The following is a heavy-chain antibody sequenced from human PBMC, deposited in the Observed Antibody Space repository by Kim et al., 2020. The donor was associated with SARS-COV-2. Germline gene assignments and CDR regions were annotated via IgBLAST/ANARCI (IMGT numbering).Heavy chain of an antibody. Sequence: GGSLRLSCAASGFTFSSYAMHWVRQAPGKGLEWVAVISYDGSNKYYADSVKGRFTISRDNSKNTLYLQMNSLRAEDTAVYYCARAIPDYYYDSSGTLDYWGQGTLVTVSS. V-gene: IGHV3-30-3*01. CDR1: GFTFSSYA. CDR2: ISYDGSNK. J-gene: IGHJ4*02. D-gene: IGHD3-22*01. CDR3: ARAIPDYYYDSSGTLDY.